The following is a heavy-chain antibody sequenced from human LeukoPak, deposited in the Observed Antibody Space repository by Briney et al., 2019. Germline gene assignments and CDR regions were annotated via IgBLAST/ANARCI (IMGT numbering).Heavy chain of an antibody. D-gene: IGHD5-12*01. CDR2: IYYSGST. CDR3: ARGNGGYAVY. V-gene: IGHV4-59*01. CDR1: GGSISSYY. Sequence: SETLSLTCTVSGGSISSYYWSWIRQPPGKGLEWIGYIYYSGSTNYDPSLKSRVTISVDTSKNQFSLKLSSVTAADTAIFYCARGNGGYAVYWGQGTLVTVSS. J-gene: IGHJ4*02.